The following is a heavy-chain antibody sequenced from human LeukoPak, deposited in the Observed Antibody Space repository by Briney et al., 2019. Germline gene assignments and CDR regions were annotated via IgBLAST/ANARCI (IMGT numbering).Heavy chain of an antibody. D-gene: IGHD6-19*01. V-gene: IGHV4-39*07. CDR1: GDSISSSSYY. CDR2: INHSGST. J-gene: IGHJ5*02. Sequence: SETLSLTCTVSGDSISSSSYYWSWIRQPPGKGLEWIGEINHSGSTNYNPSLKSRVTISVDTSKNQFSLKLSSVTAADTAVYYCARAPLYSSGWYRVPPPNNWFDPWGQGTLVTVSS. CDR3: ARAPLYSSGWYRVPPPNNWFDP.